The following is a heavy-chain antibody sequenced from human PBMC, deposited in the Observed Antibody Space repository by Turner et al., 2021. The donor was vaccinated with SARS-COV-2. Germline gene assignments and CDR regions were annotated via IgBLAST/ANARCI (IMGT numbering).Heavy chain of an antibody. V-gene: IGHV3-30-3*01. CDR1: GFTFSTYA. D-gene: IGHD3-22*01. CDR3: AREDYYDSSGSLDY. CDR2: ISYDGSDK. Sequence: QVPLVESGGGVVQPGRSLSLACAASGFTFSTYAMHWVRQGPGKGLEWVAVISYDGSDKYDADSVKGRFTISRDNSKNTLYLQMNSLRAEDTAVYYCAREDYYDSSGSLDYWGQGTLVTVSS. J-gene: IGHJ4*02.